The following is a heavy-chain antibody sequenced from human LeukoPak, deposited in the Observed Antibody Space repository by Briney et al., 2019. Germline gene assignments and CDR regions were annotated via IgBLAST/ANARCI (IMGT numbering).Heavy chain of an antibody. CDR1: GFTFSDYY. CDR3: ARDEAVGAPFDY. Sequence: GGSLRLSCAASGFTFSDYYMSWIRQAPGKGLEWVSYIISSGSTIYYADSVKGRFTISRDNAKNSLYLQMNSLRAEDTAVYYCARDEAVGAPFDYWGQGTLVTVSS. D-gene: IGHD1-26*01. CDR2: IISSGSTI. J-gene: IGHJ4*02. V-gene: IGHV3-11*04.